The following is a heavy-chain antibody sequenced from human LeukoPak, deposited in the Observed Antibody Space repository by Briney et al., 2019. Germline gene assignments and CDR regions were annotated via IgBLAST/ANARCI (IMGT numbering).Heavy chain of an antibody. CDR1: GGSISSGG. J-gene: IGHJ4*02. CDR3: ALTVTPTYYFDY. CDR2: ISYDGSNK. D-gene: IGHD4-17*01. V-gene: IGHV3-30*03. Sequence: LSLTCTVSGGSISSGGYYWGWIRQPPGKGLEWVAVISYDGSNKYYADSVKGRFTISRDNSKNTLYLQMNSLRAEDAAVYYCALTVTPTYYFDYWGQGTLVTVSS.